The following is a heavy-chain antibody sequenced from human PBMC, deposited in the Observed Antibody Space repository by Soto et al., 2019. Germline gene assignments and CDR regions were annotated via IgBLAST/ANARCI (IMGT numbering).Heavy chain of an antibody. CDR2: IYPGDSDT. CDR3: AKTDGYEVEY. D-gene: IGHD5-18*01. V-gene: IGHV5-51*01. CDR1: GYSFVSYW. J-gene: IGHJ4*02. Sequence: GGSLRLSCKGSGYSFVSYWIAWVRQMPGKGLEWMGSIYPGDSDTTYSPSIQGQVTISADKSSTTVYLQWNTLEASDTAMYYCAKTDGYEVEYWGQGTQVTVSS.